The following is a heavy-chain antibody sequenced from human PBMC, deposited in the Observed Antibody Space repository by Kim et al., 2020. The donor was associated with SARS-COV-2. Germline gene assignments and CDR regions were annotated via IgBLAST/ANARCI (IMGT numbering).Heavy chain of an antibody. J-gene: IGHJ4*02. CDR2: TYYRSMWYN. CDR1: GDSVSSNRVA. Sequence: SQTLSLTCAISGDSVSSNRVAWHWIRQSPSKDLEWLGRTYYRSMWYNDYAVSVKSRITINADTSKNQVSLQLNSVTPEDTAMYYCARESSDFFGYWGQGTLVTVSS. CDR3: ARESSDFFGY. V-gene: IGHV6-1*01.